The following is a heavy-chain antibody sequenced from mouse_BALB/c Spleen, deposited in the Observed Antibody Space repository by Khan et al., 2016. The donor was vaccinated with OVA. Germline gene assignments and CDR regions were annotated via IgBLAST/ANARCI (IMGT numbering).Heavy chain of an antibody. J-gene: IGHJ3*01. D-gene: IGHD1-1*01. Sequence: EVQLVESGGDIVKPGGSLKLSCVASGFTFSTYGMSWVRQTPDKRLVWVATVSTGGHYTYYSDTVKGRFTISRDNAKNTLYLQMTSLRSEDTAMFYCTRLAYYYDSEGFAYWGQGTLVTVSA. V-gene: IGHV5-6*01. CDR1: GFTFSTYG. CDR3: TRLAYYYDSEGFAY. CDR2: VSTGGHYT.